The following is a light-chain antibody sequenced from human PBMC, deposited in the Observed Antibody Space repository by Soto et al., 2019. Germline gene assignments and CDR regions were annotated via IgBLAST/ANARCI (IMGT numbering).Light chain of an antibody. CDR1: QSLLHSNGYNY. Sequence: DIVMTQSPLSLPVTPGEPASISCRSSQSLLHSNGYNYLDWYLQKPGQSPQLLIYLGSNRASGVPDRFSGSGSGTDFTLKISRVEAEDVGVYYCMQALQPTITFGQGTRLEI. V-gene: IGKV2-28*01. J-gene: IGKJ5*01. CDR3: MQALQPTIT. CDR2: LGS.